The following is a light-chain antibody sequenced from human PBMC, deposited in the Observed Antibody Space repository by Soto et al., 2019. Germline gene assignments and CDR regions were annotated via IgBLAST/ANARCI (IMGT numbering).Light chain of an antibody. Sequence: QSVLTQPASVSGSPGQSITISCTGASSDVGAFTYVSWYQQLPGKTPKVIIYDVSDRPSGVSNRFSGSKSGNTASLTISGLQAEDEADYYCSLYTSSSTWVFGGGTKLTVL. CDR1: SSDVGAFTY. CDR3: SLYTSSSTWV. J-gene: IGLJ3*02. V-gene: IGLV2-14*01. CDR2: DVS.